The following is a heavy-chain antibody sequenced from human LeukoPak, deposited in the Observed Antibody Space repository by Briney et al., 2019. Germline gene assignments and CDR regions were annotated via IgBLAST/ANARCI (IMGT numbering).Heavy chain of an antibody. Sequence: GGSLRLSCVASGFTLDAYAMRWVRQAPGKGLEWVATIGNTETFYADSVTGRFTISRDNSKNTVNLQMNRLRVEDTAIYYCAKDWIQFNRVFDCFDSWGQGTLVTVSS. CDR2: IGNTET. CDR1: GFTLDAYA. CDR3: AKDWIQFNRVFDCFDS. D-gene: IGHD5-18*01. J-gene: IGHJ4*02. V-gene: IGHV3-23*01.